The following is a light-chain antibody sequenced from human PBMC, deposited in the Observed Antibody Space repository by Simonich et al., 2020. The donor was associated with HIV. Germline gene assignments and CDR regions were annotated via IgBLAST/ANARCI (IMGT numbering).Light chain of an antibody. J-gene: IGKJ2*01. CDR3: QQSNYTPYT. CDR2: AAS. V-gene: IGKV1-39*01. CDR1: QSISSW. Sequence: DIQMTQSPSTLSASVGDRVTITCRASQSISSWLTWYQQKPGKAPNLLIYAASSLQSGVPSRFSGSGSGTDFTLISSRLQPEDFATYYCQQSNYTPYTFGQGTKLEIK.